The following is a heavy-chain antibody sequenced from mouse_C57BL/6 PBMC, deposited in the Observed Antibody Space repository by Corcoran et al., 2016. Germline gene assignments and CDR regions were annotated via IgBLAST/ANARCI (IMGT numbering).Heavy chain of an antibody. Sequence: QIQLVQSGPELKKPGETVKISCKASGYTFTTYGMSWVKQAPGKGLKWMGWINTYSGVPTYADDFKGRFAFSLETSASTAYLQINNLKNEDTATYSCARLGYGSSYWYFDVWGTGTTVTVSS. CDR3: ARLGYGSSYWYFDV. CDR1: GYTFTTYG. CDR2: INTYSGVP. J-gene: IGHJ1*03. V-gene: IGHV9-3*01. D-gene: IGHD1-1*01.